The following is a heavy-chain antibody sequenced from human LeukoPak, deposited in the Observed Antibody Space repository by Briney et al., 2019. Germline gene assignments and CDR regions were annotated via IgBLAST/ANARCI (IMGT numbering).Heavy chain of an antibody. D-gene: IGHD3-22*01. CDR2: ISAYNGNT. CDR1: GYTFTSYG. J-gene: IGHJ3*02. Sequence: GASVKVSCKASGYTFTSYGISWVRQAPGQGLEWMGWISAYNGNTNYAQKLQGRVTMTTDTSTSTAYMELRSLRSDDTAVYYCAIAYYYDSSGQTHAFDIWDQGTMVTVSS. V-gene: IGHV1-18*01. CDR3: AIAYYYDSSGQTHAFDI.